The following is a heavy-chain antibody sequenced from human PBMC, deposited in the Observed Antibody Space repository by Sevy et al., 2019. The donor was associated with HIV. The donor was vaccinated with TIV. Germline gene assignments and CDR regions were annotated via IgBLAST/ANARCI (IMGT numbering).Heavy chain of an antibody. CDR2: ISSTGTI. D-gene: IGHD6-13*01. CDR1: GFMFSDYY. V-gene: IGHV3-11*04. Sequence: GGSLRLSCVTSGFMFSDYYMSRIRQAPGQGPEWVSHISSTGTIYYADSVKGRFTISRDSAKNSLYLQMTSLRVEDTAVYYCARSVGISAAVPDYWGQGTLVTVSS. CDR3: ARSVGISAAVPDY. J-gene: IGHJ4*02.